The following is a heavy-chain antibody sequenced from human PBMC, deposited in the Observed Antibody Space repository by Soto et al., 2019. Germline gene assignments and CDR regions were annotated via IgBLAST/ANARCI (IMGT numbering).Heavy chain of an antibody. V-gene: IGHV3-49*03. J-gene: IGHJ6*02. Sequence: PGGSLRLSCTASGFTFGDYAMSGCRQAPGKGLEWVGFIRSKAYGGTTEYAASVKGRFTISRDDSKSIAYLQMNSLKTEDTAVYYCTRDLGYCTNGVCFQYYYGMDVWGQGTTVTVSS. D-gene: IGHD2-8*01. CDR1: GFTFGDYA. CDR3: TRDLGYCTNGVCFQYYYGMDV. CDR2: IRSKAYGGTT.